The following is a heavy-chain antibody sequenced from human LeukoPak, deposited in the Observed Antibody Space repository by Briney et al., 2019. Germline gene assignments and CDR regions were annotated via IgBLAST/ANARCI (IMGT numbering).Heavy chain of an antibody. Sequence: GGSLRLSCAASGFTFSSYWMSWVRQAPGKGLECVANIKQDGSEKHYVDSVKGRFIISRDNAKNSLYLQVNSLRAEDTAVYYCAKDLGYTSGWPTPWGQGTLVTVSS. CDR2: IKQDGSEK. V-gene: IGHV3-7*01. CDR1: GFTFSSYW. D-gene: IGHD6-19*01. J-gene: IGHJ5*02. CDR3: AKDLGYTSGWPTP.